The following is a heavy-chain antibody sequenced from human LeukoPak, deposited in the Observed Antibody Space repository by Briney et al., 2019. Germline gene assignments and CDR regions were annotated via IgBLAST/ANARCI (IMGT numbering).Heavy chain of an antibody. CDR1: GFTFSSYW. Sequence: GGSLRLSCAASGFTFSSYWMHWVRQAPGKGLVWVSVISTSSDSIYYADAVKGRFTISRDNSKNTVYLQMNSLRAEDTAVYFCAKAAYFYGSGSYYNDYWGQGTLVTVSS. J-gene: IGHJ4*02. V-gene: IGHV3-23*01. CDR2: ISTSSDSI. D-gene: IGHD3-10*01. CDR3: AKAAYFYGSGSYYNDY.